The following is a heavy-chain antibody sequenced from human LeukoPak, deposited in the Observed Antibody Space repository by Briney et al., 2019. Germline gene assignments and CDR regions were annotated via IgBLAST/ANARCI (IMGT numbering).Heavy chain of an antibody. J-gene: IGHJ6*03. V-gene: IGHV4-34*01. D-gene: IGHD2-15*01. Sequence: SETLSLTCAVYGGSFSGYYWSWIRQPPGKGLEWIGEINHSGSTNYNSSLKSRVTISVDTSKNQFSLKLSSVTAADTAVYYCARANRLGYCSGGSCANNRYYYYYYYMDVWGKGTTVTVSS. CDR2: INHSGST. CDR3: ARANRLGYCSGGSCANNRYYYYYYYMDV. CDR1: GGSFSGYY.